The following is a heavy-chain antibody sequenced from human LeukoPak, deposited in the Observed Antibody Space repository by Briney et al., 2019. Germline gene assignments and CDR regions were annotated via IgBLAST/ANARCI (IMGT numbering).Heavy chain of an antibody. CDR1: GGSVSSGSYY. D-gene: IGHD6-13*01. Sequence: SQTLPLTCTVSGGSVSSGSYYWSWIRQPPGKGLEWSEYIYYSGSTNYNPSLKSRVTISVDTSKNQFSLKLSSVTAADTAVYYCARDRPTPYSSSSTRWFDPWGQGTLVTVSS. CDR2: IYYSGST. CDR3: ARDRPTPYSSSSTRWFDP. J-gene: IGHJ5*02. V-gene: IGHV4-61*01.